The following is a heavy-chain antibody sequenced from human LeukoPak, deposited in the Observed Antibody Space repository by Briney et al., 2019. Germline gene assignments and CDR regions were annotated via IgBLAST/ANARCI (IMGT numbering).Heavy chain of an antibody. D-gene: IGHD3-16*02. V-gene: IGHV3-23*01. CDR3: SRIKYGGNSGYHFDY. CDR1: GFNFNYFA. J-gene: IGHJ4*02. CDR2: IGDSGSGG. Sequence: PGGSLRLSCSASGFNFNYFARSWIRQAPGKRLEWVSTIGDSGSGGSYADSVRGRFTISRDNSKNIVYLQMHSLRVDDSAVCYCSRIKYGGNSGYHFDYWGQGTLVTVSS.